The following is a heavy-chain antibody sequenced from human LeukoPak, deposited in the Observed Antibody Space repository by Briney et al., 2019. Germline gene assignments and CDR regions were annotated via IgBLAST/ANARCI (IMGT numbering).Heavy chain of an antibody. Sequence: LETLSLTCTVSGGSVSSYYWSWIRQSPSRGLEWLGRTYYRSKWYNDYAVSVKSRIAINPDTSKNQFSLQLNSVTPEDTAVYYCARDLGESRNWFDPWGQGTLVTVSS. J-gene: IGHJ5*02. V-gene: IGHV6-1*01. CDR3: ARDLGESRNWFDP. D-gene: IGHD3-16*01. CDR1: GGSVSSYY. CDR2: TYYRSKWYN.